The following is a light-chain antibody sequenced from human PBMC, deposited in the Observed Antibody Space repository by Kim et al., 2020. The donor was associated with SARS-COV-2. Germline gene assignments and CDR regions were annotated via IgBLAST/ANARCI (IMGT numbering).Light chain of an antibody. J-gene: IGKJ4*01. Sequence: DIQMTQSPSSLSASVGDRVTITCWASQSISTSLNWYQQKPGKAPNFLIYAASSLQSGVPSRFSGSGSGTDFTLTISSLQPEDFATYYCQQSFSIPLTFGGGTKVDIK. V-gene: IGKV1-39*01. CDR3: QQSFSIPLT. CDR2: AAS. CDR1: QSISTS.